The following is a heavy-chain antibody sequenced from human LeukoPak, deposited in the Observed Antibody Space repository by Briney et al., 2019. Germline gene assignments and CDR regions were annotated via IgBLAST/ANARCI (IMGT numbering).Heavy chain of an antibody. CDR1: GYTFTNYY. CDR3: ARDRPYYYDSSAYYPDF. J-gene: IGHJ4*02. Sequence: ASVKVSCKASGYTFTNYYMHWVRQAPGQGLEWMGIINPSGGSTSYAQKFQGRVTMTRDTSTSTVSMELRSLSSDDTAVYYCARDRPYYYDSSAYYPDFWGQGTLVTVSS. V-gene: IGHV1-46*01. D-gene: IGHD3-22*01. CDR2: INPSGGST.